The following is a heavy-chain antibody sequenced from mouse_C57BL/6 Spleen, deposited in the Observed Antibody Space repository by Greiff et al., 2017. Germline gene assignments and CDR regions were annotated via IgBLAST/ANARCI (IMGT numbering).Heavy chain of an antibody. Sequence: EVQVVESGGDLVKPGGSLKLSCAASGFTFSSYGMSWVRQTPDKRLEWVATISSGGSYTYYPDSVKGRFTISRDNAKNTLYLQMSSLKSEDTAMYYCARLIDGYYDYWGQGTTLTVSS. CDR2: ISSGGSYT. J-gene: IGHJ2*01. CDR3: ARLIDGYYDY. V-gene: IGHV5-6*01. D-gene: IGHD2-3*01. CDR1: GFTFSSYG.